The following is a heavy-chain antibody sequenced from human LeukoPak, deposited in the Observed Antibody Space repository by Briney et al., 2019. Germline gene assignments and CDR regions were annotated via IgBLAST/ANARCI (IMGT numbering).Heavy chain of an antibody. CDR1: GYSFSIYA. J-gene: IGHJ6*03. CDR2: ISYHGSKK. D-gene: IGHD4-11*01. V-gene: IGHV3-30*09. Sequence: PGGSLRLSCAASGYSFSIYAMHWVRQAPGKGLEWVATISYHGSKKYFADSVKGRFAISRDNSRDTLYLQMNSLRGEDTATYYCARESTVTTSSYFYMGVWGKGTTVTVSS. CDR3: ARESTVTTSSYFYMGV.